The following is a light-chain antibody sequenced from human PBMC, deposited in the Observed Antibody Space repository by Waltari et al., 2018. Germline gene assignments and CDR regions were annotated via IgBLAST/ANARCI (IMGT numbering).Light chain of an antibody. V-gene: IGKV1-39*01. CDR3: QQTYSVLYT. J-gene: IGKJ2*01. Sequence: TCRARQSVSNYLNWYQQKPGKPPKLLIFGSSSLQSAVTSRFSGSGSGTDFTLTISSLQPEDFATYYCQQTYSVLYTFGQGTKLQI. CDR1: QSVSNY. CDR2: GSS.